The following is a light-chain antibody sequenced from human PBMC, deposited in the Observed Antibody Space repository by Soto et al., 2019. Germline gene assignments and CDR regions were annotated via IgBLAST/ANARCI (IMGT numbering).Light chain of an antibody. V-gene: IGKV3-11*01. Sequence: EVVFTQSPVTLSLSPGEIATLSCRASQSFRGLLAWYQQKPGQAPRLLIYDASNRATGIPARFSGSGSGTDFTLTISSLEPEDFAVYYCQQRSNWPITFGQGTRLEIK. CDR2: DAS. J-gene: IGKJ5*01. CDR1: QSFRGL. CDR3: QQRSNWPIT.